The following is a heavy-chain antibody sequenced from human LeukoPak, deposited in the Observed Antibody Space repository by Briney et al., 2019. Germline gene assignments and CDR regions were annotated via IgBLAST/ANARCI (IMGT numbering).Heavy chain of an antibody. CDR2: ISSSSYI. CDR1: GFTFSSYS. D-gene: IGHD3-16*01. Sequence: GGSLRLSCAASGFTFSSYSMNWVRQAPGKGLEWVSSISSSSYIYYADSVKGRFTISRDNSMNTLYLQMNSLRAEDTAVYYCAKVRWGSDNALDSWGQGTLVTGSS. CDR3: AKVRWGSDNALDS. V-gene: IGHV3-21*01. J-gene: IGHJ4*02.